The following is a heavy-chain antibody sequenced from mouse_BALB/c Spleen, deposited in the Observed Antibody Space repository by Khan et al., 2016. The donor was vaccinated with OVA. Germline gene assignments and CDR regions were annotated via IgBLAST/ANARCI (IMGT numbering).Heavy chain of an antibody. CDR3: ARDSNFDY. J-gene: IGHJ2*01. Sequence: EVKLVESGGGLVQPGGSRKLSCAASGFTFSRFGMHWVRQAPEKRLEWVAYISSGSSTIYYGDTVKGRFTISSDNPKNTLFMQMTSLRSEDTAMYYCARDSNFDYWGQGTTLTVSS. V-gene: IGHV5-17*02. CDR2: ISSGSSTI. CDR1: GFTFSRFG.